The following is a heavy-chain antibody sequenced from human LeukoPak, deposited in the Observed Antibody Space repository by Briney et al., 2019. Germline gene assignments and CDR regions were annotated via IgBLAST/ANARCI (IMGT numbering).Heavy chain of an antibody. V-gene: IGHV3-21*01. CDR1: GFTFSSYS. CDR2: ISSSSSYI. Sequence: PGGSLRLSCAASGFTFSSYSMNWVRQAPGKGLEWVSSISSSSSYIYYADSVKGRFTISRDNAKNSLYLQMNSLRAEDTAVYYCARGPLIAAAGTWWGQGTLVTVSS. D-gene: IGHD6-13*01. J-gene: IGHJ4*02. CDR3: ARGPLIAAAGTW.